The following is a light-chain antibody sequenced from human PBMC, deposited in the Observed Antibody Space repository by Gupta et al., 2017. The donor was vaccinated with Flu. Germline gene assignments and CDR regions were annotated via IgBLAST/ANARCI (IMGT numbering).Light chain of an antibody. J-gene: IGKJ4*01. CDR1: QSVSSW. V-gene: IGKV1-5*03. CDR3: HQCSRYSLT. CDR2: EAS. Sequence: PSTLSASVGDRVTITCRASQSVSSWLAWYQQKPGNAPNLLIYEASRLQSGVPSRFSGSGHGTEFTLTISSLQPDDFATYYCHQCSRYSLTFGGGTKVEIK.